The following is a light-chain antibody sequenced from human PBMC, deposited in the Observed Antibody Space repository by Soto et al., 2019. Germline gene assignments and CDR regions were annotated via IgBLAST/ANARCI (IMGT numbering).Light chain of an antibody. Sequence: QSALTQPRSVSGSPGQSVTISCTGTSSDVGVSRSVSWYQQHPGKAPKLMIYEVTYRPSGVSNRFSGSKSGNTASLTISGPQAEDEAEYYCSSYTGSSTLYVFGTGTKVTVL. J-gene: IGLJ1*01. V-gene: IGLV2-14*01. CDR3: SSYTGSSTLYV. CDR2: EVT. CDR1: SSDVGVSRS.